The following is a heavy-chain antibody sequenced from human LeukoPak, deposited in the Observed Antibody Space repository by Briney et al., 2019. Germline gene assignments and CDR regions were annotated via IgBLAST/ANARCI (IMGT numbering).Heavy chain of an antibody. CDR1: GGSISSGSYY. CDR3: ARVRKGKGYSSSWYDY. D-gene: IGHD6-13*01. V-gene: IGHV4-61*02. J-gene: IGHJ4*02. Sequence: SQTLSLTCTVSGGSISSGSYYRSWIRQPAGKGLEWIGCIYTSGSTNYNPSLKSRVTISVDTSKNQFSLKLSSVTAADTAVYYCARVRKGKGYSSSWYDYWGQGTLVTVSS. CDR2: IYTSGST.